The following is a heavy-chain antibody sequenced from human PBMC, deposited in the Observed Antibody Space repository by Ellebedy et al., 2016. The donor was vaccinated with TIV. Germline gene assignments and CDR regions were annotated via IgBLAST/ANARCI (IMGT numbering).Heavy chain of an antibody. Sequence: SETLSLTCTVSGGSISSGDYYWSWIRQPPGTGLEWIGYIYYSGSTYYNPSLKSRVTISVDTSKNQFSLKLSSVTAADTAVYYCAREGTVTTFDYWGQGTLVTVSS. CDR1: GGSISSGDYY. CDR2: IYYSGST. J-gene: IGHJ4*02. CDR3: AREGTVTTFDY. D-gene: IGHD4-17*01. V-gene: IGHV4-30-4*01.